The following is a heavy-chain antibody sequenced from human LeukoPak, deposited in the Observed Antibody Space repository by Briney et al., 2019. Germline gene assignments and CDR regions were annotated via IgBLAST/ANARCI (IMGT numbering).Heavy chain of an antibody. Sequence: GGSLRLSCAASGFTFSSYSLNWVRQAPGKGLEWVSSISTNSNYVYYADSVKGRFTISRDNAKNTLYLQMNSLRAEDTAVYYCARGRYYLDSWGQGTLVTVSS. CDR2: ISTNSNYV. CDR1: GFTFSSYS. D-gene: IGHD2-8*01. V-gene: IGHV3-21*01. CDR3: ARGRYYLDS. J-gene: IGHJ4*02.